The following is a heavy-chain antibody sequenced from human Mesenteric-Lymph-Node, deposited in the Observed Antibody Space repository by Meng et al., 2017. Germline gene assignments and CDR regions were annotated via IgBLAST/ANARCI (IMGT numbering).Heavy chain of an antibody. CDR1: GYTFTGYY. Sequence: ASVKVSCKASGYTFTGYYMHWVRQAPGQGLEWMGWINPNSGGTNYAQKFQGRVTMTRDTSISTAYMELSRLRSDDTAVYYCARGGQWLVLPRYYYYGMDVWGQGTTVTVSS. J-gene: IGHJ6*02. CDR2: INPNSGGT. CDR3: ARGGQWLVLPRYYYYGMDV. V-gene: IGHV1-2*02. D-gene: IGHD6-19*01.